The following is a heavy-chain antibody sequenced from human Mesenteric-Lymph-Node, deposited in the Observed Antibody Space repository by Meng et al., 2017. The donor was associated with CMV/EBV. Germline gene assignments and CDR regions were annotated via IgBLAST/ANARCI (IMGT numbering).Heavy chain of an antibody. Sequence: CKASGGNFSSYAISWVRQAPGQGLEWMGGIIPIFGTANYAQKFQGRVTITTDESTSTAYMELSSLRSEDTAVYYCARGDSSSSVWFDPWGQGTLVTVSS. D-gene: IGHD6-6*01. V-gene: IGHV1-69*05. CDR3: ARGDSSSSVWFDP. CDR1: GGNFSSYA. J-gene: IGHJ5*02. CDR2: IIPIFGTA.